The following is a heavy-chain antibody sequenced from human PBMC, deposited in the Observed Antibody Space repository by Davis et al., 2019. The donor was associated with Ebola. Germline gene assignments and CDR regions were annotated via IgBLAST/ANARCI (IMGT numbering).Heavy chain of an antibody. Sequence: GSTNYNPSLKRRVTISVDTSKNHFSLKLSSVTAADTAVYYCARGRSWYTDYFDYWGQGTLVTVSS. CDR3: ARGRSWYTDYFDY. CDR2: GST. J-gene: IGHJ4*02. V-gene: IGHV4-61*03. D-gene: IGHD6-13*01.